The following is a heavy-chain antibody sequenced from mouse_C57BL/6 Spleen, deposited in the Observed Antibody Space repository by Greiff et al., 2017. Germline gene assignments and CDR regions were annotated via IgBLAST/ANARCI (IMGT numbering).Heavy chain of an antibody. CDR1: GFTFSSYT. CDR2: ISGGGGNT. D-gene: IGHD2-12*01. CDR3: ARATTLYYYAMDY. V-gene: IGHV5-9*01. Sequence: EVQGVESGGGLVKPGGSLKLSCAASGFTFSSYTMSWVRQTPEKRLEWVATISGGGGNTYYPDSVKGRFTISRDNAKNTLYLQMSSLRSEDTALYYCARATTLYYYAMDYWGQGTSVTVSS. J-gene: IGHJ4*01.